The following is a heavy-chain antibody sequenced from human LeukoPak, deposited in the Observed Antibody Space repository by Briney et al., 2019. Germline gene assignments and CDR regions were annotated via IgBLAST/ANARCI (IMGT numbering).Heavy chain of an antibody. CDR3: AKKPIAVAGPWRFDP. J-gene: IGHJ5*02. V-gene: IGHV3-23*01. Sequence: PGGSLRLSCAASGFTFSSYAMSWVRQAPGKGLEWVSAISGSGGSTYYADSVKGRFTISRDNPKNTLYLQMNSLRAEDTAVYYCAKKPIAVAGPWRFDPWGQGTLVTVSS. CDR1: GFTFSSYA. D-gene: IGHD6-19*01. CDR2: ISGSGGST.